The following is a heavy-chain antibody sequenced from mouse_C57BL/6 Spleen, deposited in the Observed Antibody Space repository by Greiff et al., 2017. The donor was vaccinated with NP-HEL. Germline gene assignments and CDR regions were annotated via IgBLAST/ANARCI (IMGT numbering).Heavy chain of an antibody. CDR3: ASNWDGAFDY. V-gene: IGHV5-16*01. D-gene: IGHD4-1*01. CDR1: GFTFSDYY. Sequence: EVKLVESEGGLVQPGSSMKLSCTASGFTFSDYYMAWVRQVPEKGLEWVANINYDGSSTYYLDSLKSRFIISRDNAKNILYLQMSSLKSEDTATYYCASNWDGAFDYWGQGTTLTVSS. CDR2: INYDGSST. J-gene: IGHJ2*01.